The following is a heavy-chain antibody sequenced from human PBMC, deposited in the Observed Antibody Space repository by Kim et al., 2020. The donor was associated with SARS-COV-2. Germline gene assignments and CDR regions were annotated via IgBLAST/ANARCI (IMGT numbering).Heavy chain of an antibody. CDR2: ISAYNGNT. J-gene: IGHJ5*01. CDR3: ARDGIGTPRQLDS. CDR1: GYSLKDFG. Sequence: ASVKVSCKASGYSLKDFGISWVRQAPGQGLEWMGWISAYNGNTKYAQRFQGGLSLTIDTSTDTAFMELRRLRSDDTAIYYCARDGIGTPRQLDSWGQGTPVTVSS. D-gene: IGHD1-1*01. V-gene: IGHV1-18*01.